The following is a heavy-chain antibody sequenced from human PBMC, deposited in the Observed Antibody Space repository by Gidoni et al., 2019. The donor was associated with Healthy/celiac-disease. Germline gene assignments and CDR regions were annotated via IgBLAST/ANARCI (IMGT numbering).Heavy chain of an antibody. CDR1: GFTFSSYA. Sequence: EVQLLESGGGLVQPGGSLRLSCAASGFTFSSYAMSWVRQAPGKGLEWVSAISGSGGSTYYADSVKGRFTISRDNSKNTLYLQMNSLRAEDTAVYYCAGAVKQWLVWGYFDYWGQGTLVTVSS. CDR3: AGAVKQWLVWGYFDY. D-gene: IGHD6-19*01. V-gene: IGHV3-23*01. J-gene: IGHJ4*02. CDR2: ISGSGGST.